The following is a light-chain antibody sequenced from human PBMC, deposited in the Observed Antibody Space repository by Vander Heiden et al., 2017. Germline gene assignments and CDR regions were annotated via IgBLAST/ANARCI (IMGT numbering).Light chain of an antibody. CDR3: QQDNSYPIT. V-gene: IGKV1-5*03. Sequence: DIQMTQSPSTLSASVGDRVTITCRASQSISSWLAWYQQKPGKAPKLLIYKASSLESGVPSRFSGSGSGTEFTLTISSLQPDDFATYYCQQDNSYPITFGQGTQLXIK. J-gene: IGKJ5*01. CDR1: QSISSW. CDR2: KAS.